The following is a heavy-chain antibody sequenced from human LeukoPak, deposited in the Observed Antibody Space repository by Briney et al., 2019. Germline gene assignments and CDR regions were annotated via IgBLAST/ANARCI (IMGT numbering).Heavy chain of an antibody. J-gene: IGHJ4*02. V-gene: IGHV4-34*01. Sequence: SETLSLTCAVYGGSFSGYYWSWIRQPPGKGLEWIGEINHSGSTNYNPSLKSRVTISVDTSKKQFSLKLSSVTAADTAVYYRARVEQVENYYDSSGYNTVRDYWGQGTLVTVSS. D-gene: IGHD3-22*01. CDR2: INHSGST. CDR3: ARVEQVENYYDSSGYNTVRDY. CDR1: GGSFSGYY.